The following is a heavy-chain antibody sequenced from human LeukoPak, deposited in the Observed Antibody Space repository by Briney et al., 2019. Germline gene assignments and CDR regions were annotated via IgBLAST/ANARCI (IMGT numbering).Heavy chain of an antibody. D-gene: IGHD3-22*01. Sequence: GGSLRLSCAASGFTFSSYDTSWVRQAPGRGLEWASAISGSGGTTFYADSVKGRFTISRDNSKNTLYLQMYSLRAEDTAVYYCAKVVYYFDTTYFDDWGQGTLVTVSS. J-gene: IGHJ4*02. CDR2: ISGSGGTT. V-gene: IGHV3-23*01. CDR1: GFTFSSYD. CDR3: AKVVYYFDTTYFDD.